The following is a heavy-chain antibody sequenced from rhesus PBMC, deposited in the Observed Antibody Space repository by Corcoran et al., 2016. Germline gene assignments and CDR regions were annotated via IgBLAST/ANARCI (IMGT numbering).Heavy chain of an antibody. D-gene: IGHD2-39*01. CDR1: GGSISSNY. CDR3: ARDGAYLDGPG. V-gene: IGHV4-173*01. Sequence: QVQLQESGPGLVKPSETLSLTCAVSGGSISSNYWRWIRQPPGTGLEWIGRFSGGGGSSNYTHSLKSRCTISTDTAKNQFSLKLSAVTAADTAVYYCARDGAYLDGPGWGPGVLVTVSS. CDR2: FSGGGGSS. J-gene: IGHJ5-1*01.